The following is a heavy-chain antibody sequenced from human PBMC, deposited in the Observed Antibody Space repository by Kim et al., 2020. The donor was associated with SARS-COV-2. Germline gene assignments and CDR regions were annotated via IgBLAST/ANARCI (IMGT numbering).Heavy chain of an antibody. Sequence: GGSLRLSCAASGFTFSSYEMNWVRQAPGKGLEWVSYISSSGSTIYYADSVKGRFTISRDNAKNSLYLQMNSLRAEDTAVYYCAREGRDYDFWSGYYYYMDVWGKGTTVTVSS. CDR1: GFTFSSYE. CDR3: AREGRDYDFWSGYYYYMDV. J-gene: IGHJ6*03. V-gene: IGHV3-48*03. CDR2: ISSSGSTI. D-gene: IGHD3-3*01.